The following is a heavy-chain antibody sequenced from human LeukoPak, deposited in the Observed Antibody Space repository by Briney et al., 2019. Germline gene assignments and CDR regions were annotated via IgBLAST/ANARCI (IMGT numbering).Heavy chain of an antibody. D-gene: IGHD3-3*01. Sequence: SVKVSCKASGGTFSSYAISWVRQAPGQGLGWMGGIIPIFGTANYAQKFQGRVTITTDESTSTAYMELSSLRSEDTAVYYCASSNPVLRFFNELNWFDPWGQGTLVTVSS. V-gene: IGHV1-69*05. CDR2: IIPIFGTA. CDR1: GGTFSSYA. J-gene: IGHJ5*02. CDR3: ASSNPVLRFFNELNWFDP.